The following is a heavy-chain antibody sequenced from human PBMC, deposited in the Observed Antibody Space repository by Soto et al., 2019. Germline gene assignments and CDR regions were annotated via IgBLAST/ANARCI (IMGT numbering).Heavy chain of an antibody. Sequence: QLQLQESGPELVKPSETLSLTCTVSGGSINNFNYYWAWIRQPPGKGLEWIGTIYYSGTTYYNPSLQSRVTISLDMSENQFSLKVTSVTAADTAVYYCARHSYANFRLANTEFDYWGQGTLVTVSS. V-gene: IGHV4-39*01. CDR1: GGSINNFNYY. J-gene: IGHJ4*02. CDR2: IYYSGTT. D-gene: IGHD5-18*01. CDR3: ARHSYANFRLANTEFDY.